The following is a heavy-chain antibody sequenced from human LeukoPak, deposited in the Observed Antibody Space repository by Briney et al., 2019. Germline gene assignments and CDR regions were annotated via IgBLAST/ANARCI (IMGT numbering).Heavy chain of an antibody. Sequence: PGGSLRLSCTASGFTFSDYYMTWIRQAPGKGLEWVSYISSTGTYTNYADSVKGRFTISRDNAKSALSLQMNSLRAEDTAVYYCARSWNVDWFASWGQGTLVTVSS. CDR3: ARSWNVDWFAS. CDR1: GFTFSDYY. J-gene: IGHJ5*01. V-gene: IGHV3-11*03. CDR2: ISSTGTYT. D-gene: IGHD1-1*01.